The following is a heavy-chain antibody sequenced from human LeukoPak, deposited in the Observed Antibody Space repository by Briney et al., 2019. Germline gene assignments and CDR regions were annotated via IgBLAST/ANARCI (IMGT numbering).Heavy chain of an antibody. V-gene: IGHV3-30-3*01. CDR2: ISYDGSNK. Sequence: GGSLRLSCAASGFTFSSYAVHWVRQAPGKGLEWVAIISYDGSNKYYADSVKGRFTISRDNSKNTLYLQMNSLRAEDTGVYYCARKYYWGQGTLVTVSS. CDR1: GFTFSSYA. CDR3: ARKYY. J-gene: IGHJ4*02.